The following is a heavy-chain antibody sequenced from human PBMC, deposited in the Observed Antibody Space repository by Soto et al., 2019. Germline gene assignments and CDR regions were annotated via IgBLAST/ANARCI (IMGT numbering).Heavy chain of an antibody. J-gene: IGHJ6*03. D-gene: IGHD3-3*01. CDR1: GYTLTELS. V-gene: IGHV1-24*01. Sequence: ASVKVSCKVSGYTLTELSMHWVRQAPGKGLEWMGGFDPEDGETIYAQKFQGRVTMTEGTSTDPAYMELSSLGSEDTAVYYCATVAAVAGLGAGTLYYYYYMDVWGKGTTVTVSS. CDR3: ATVAAVAGLGAGTLYYYYYMDV. CDR2: FDPEDGET.